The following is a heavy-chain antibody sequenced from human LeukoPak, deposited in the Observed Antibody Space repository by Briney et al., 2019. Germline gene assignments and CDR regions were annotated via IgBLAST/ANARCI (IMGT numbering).Heavy chain of an antibody. CDR3: AAKWLLRRY. CDR2: IRYDGKNK. Sequence: PGGSLRLSCAASGFTFSNYDMHWVRQAPGKGLEWVAFIRYDGKNKYYADSVKGRFTISRDNSKNTLYLQMNSLRAEDTAVYYCAAKWLLRRYWGQGTLVTVSS. V-gene: IGHV3-30*02. CDR1: GFTFSNYD. D-gene: IGHD3-22*01. J-gene: IGHJ4*02.